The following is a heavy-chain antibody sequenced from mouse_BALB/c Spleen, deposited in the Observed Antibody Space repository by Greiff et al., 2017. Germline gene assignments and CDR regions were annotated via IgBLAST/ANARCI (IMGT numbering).Heavy chain of an antibody. J-gene: IGHJ2*01. CDR1: GFSLTSYG. D-gene: IGHD1-1*01. V-gene: IGHV2-9*02. CDR2: IWAGGST. CDR3: ASDYYGSSYGYFDY. Sequence: QVQLKESGPGLVAPSQSLSITCTVSGFSLTSYGVHWVRQPPGKGLEWLGVIWAGGSTNYNSALMSRLSISKDNSKNQVFLKMNSLQTDDTAMYYCASDYYGSSYGYFDYWGQGTTLTVSS.